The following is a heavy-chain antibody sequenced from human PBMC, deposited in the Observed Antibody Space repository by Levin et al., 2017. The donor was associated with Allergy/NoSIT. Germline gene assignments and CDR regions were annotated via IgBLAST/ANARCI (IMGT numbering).Heavy chain of an antibody. V-gene: IGHV1-2*06. Sequence: ASVKVSCKASGFTFTIYDIHWVRQAPGQGLEWMGRLNPNTGGTDSAQKFMGRVTMTRDTSTTTAFMELTRLRPDDTAIYYCARETIAAPPYNWFDTWGQGALVTVSS. J-gene: IGHJ5*02. CDR3: ARETIAAPPYNWFDT. CDR1: GFTFTIYD. CDR2: LNPNTGGT. D-gene: IGHD6-13*01.